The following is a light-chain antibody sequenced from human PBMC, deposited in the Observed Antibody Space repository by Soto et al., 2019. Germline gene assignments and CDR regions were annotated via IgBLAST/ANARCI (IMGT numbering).Light chain of an antibody. CDR2: DAS. V-gene: IGKV1-5*01. CDR3: QQYTNTNNPWM. J-gene: IGKJ1*01. CDR1: QSVSGW. Sequence: DIQITQSPSTLSASVGDTVTVTCRASQSVSGWLAWYQQKPGQAPNLLIYDASSLESGVPSRFSGSGSGTEFTLIISGLQPDDSATYYCQQYTNTNNPWMFGQGTKVDIK.